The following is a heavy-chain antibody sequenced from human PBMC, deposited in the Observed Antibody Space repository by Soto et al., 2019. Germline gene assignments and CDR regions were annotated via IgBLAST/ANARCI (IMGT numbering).Heavy chain of an antibody. Sequence: QVQLVESGGVVVQPGRSLRLSCAASGFTFSSYAMHWVRQAPGKGLEWVAVISYDGSNKYYADSVKGRFTISRDNSKNSLYLQMNSLRAEDTAMYCCARDLGMGDWGQGTLVTVSS. CDR3: ARDLGMGD. D-gene: IGHD3-16*01. CDR1: GFTFSSYA. V-gene: IGHV3-30-3*01. J-gene: IGHJ4*02. CDR2: ISYDGSNK.